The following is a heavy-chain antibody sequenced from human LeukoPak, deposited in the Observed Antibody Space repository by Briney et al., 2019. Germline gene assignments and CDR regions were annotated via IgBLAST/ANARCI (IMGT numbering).Heavy chain of an antibody. V-gene: IGHV3-53*01. CDR1: GFDVSRNY. CDR3: ARDPAPPDIVVVPAANRDP. Sequence: GGSLRLSCAASGFDVSRNYMNWVRQAPGKGLEWVSAIYSGGNTYYADSVKGRFTISRDNSKNTLYLQMNSLRAEDTAVYYCARDPAPPDIVVVPAANRDPWGQGTLVTVSS. CDR2: IYSGGNT. J-gene: IGHJ5*02. D-gene: IGHD2-2*01.